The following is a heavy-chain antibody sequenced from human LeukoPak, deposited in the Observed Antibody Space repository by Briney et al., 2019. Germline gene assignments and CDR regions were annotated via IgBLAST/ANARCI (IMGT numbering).Heavy chain of an antibody. Sequence: SVKVSCTASGGTFSSYAISWVRQAPGQGLEWMGRNIPMFGTTNYAQKFQGRVTITRDESTSTEYMELSSLRSEDTAVYYCARTGLYDYVWESYRQKWFDPWGQGTLVTVSS. CDR1: GGTFSSYA. CDR2: NIPMFGTT. J-gene: IGHJ5*02. CDR3: ARTGLYDYVWESYRQKWFDP. V-gene: IGHV1-69*05. D-gene: IGHD3-16*02.